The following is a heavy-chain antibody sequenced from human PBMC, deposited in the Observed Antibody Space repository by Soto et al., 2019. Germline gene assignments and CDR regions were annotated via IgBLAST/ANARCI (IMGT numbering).Heavy chain of an antibody. CDR2: INQDGDKK. Sequence: PGGSLRLSCAASGFTFSSSWMSWVRKVPGKGLEWVANINQDGDKKYYVDSVKGRFTISRDNAKSSLYLQMSSLRAEDTAVYYCARWLSTGGGFHIWGQGTLVTVSS. CDR3: ARWLSTGGGFHI. CDR1: GFTFSSSW. D-gene: IGHD7-27*01. V-gene: IGHV3-7*04. J-gene: IGHJ3*02.